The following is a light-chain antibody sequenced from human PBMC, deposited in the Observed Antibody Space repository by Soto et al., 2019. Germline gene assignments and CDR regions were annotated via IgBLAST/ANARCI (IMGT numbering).Light chain of an antibody. V-gene: IGKV2-30*01. J-gene: IGKJ1*01. CDR2: KVS. CDR3: MQATHRPWT. Sequence: DVVMTQSPLSLPVTLGQPASISCRSSQSLVSSNGNAFLFWFQPKPGQSPRRPIYKVSNRDSAVPDRFSGRGSVTDFALEISRVEAEDVVVYYCMQATHRPWTFGQGTKVEIK. CDR1: QSLVSSNGNAF.